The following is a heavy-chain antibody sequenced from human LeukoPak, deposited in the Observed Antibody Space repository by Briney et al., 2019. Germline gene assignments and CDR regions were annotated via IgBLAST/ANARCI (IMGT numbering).Heavy chain of an antibody. CDR3: ARMYSSVIDY. V-gene: IGHV4-30-2*01. CDR1: VGSISSGCYS. J-gene: IGHJ4*02. D-gene: IGHD5-18*01. CDR2: IYHSGST. Sequence: SETLSLTCAVSVGSISSGCYSWSWIRLPPGKGLEWIGYIYHSGSTYYNPSLKSRVTISVDRSKNQFSLKLSSVTAADTAVYYCARMYSSVIDYWGQGTLVTVSS.